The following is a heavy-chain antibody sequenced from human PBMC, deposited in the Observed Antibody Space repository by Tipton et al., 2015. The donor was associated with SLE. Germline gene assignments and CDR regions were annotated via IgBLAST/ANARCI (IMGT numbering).Heavy chain of an antibody. CDR2: IYYSGSP. J-gene: IGHJ5*02. V-gene: IGHV4-59*08. CDR3: ARGGLAALPWWFDP. D-gene: IGHD6-13*01. Sequence: TLSLTCTVSGGSLSSYYWSWIRQPPGKGLEWIGYIYYSGSPNYNPSLKSRVAISVDTSKNQFSLKLSSVTAADTALYYCARGGLAALPWWFDPWGQGTLVTVSS. CDR1: GGSLSSYY.